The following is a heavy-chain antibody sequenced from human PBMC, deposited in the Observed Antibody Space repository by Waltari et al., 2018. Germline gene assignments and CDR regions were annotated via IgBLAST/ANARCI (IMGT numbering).Heavy chain of an antibody. J-gene: IGHJ4*02. V-gene: IGHV4-39*07. CDR3: ARDLPFGDSGY. CDR1: GGSISSSSYY. CDR2: IYYSGST. D-gene: IGHD2-21*02. Sequence: QLQLQESGPGLVKPSETLSLTCTVSGGSISSSSYYWGWIRQPPGKGLEWIGSIYYSGSTYYNPSLKSRVTISVDTSKNQFSLKLSSVTAADTAVYYCARDLPFGDSGYWGQGTLVTVSS.